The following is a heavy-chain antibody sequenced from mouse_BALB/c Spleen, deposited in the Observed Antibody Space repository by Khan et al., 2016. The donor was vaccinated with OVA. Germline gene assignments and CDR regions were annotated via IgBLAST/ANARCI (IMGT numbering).Heavy chain of an antibody. V-gene: IGHV1-7*01. D-gene: IGHD1-1*01. CDR3: TRLGNSSGSTFVY. J-gene: IGHJ2*01. CDR1: GYSFVNYW. CDR2: INPSTDYT. Sequence: QVQLQQSGAELAKPGASVKMSCKASGYSFVNYWIHWVKQRPGQGLEWIGYINPSTDYTEYNQKFKEKATLTADNSSSTAYMQLSSLTSEDSAVYHCTRLGNSSGSTFVYWGQGTTLTVSS.